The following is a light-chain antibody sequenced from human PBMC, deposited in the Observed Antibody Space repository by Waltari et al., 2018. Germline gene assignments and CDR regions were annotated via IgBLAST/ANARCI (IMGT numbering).Light chain of an antibody. CDR1: SVLYSSNNKNY. Sequence: SVLYSSNNKNYLAWYQQKPGPPTKLLLYWASTRESGVPDRFSGSGSGTDFTLPISSLQAEDVAVYYCQQYYSTPQTFGQGTNVEIK. V-gene: IGKV4-1*01. J-gene: IGKJ1*01. CDR2: WAS. CDR3: QQYYSTPQT.